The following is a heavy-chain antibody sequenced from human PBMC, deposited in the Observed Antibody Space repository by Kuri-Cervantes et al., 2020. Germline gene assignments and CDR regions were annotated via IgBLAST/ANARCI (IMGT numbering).Heavy chain of an antibody. Sequence: SETLSLTCAVYGGSFSGYYWNWIRQPPGKGLEWIGEINHSGSTNYNPSLKSRVTISVDKSKNQFSLKLSSVSAADTAVYYCARGPTATTDYWGQGTLVTVSS. CDR3: ARGPTATTDY. V-gene: IGHV4-34*01. D-gene: IGHD4-17*01. CDR1: GGSFSGYY. J-gene: IGHJ4*02. CDR2: INHSGST.